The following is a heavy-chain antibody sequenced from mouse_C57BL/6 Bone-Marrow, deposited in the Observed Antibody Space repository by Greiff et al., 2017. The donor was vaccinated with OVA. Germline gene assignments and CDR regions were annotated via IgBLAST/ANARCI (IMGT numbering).Heavy chain of an antibody. CDR2: IYPRSGNT. Sequence: QVQLQQSGAELARPGASVKLSCKASGYTLTRSGISWVKQRPGQGLEWIGEIYPRSGNTYYNEKFKGKATLTADKSSSTAYRELRSLTSADSAVYFWALTQEFDVWGTGTTVTVSS. V-gene: IGHV1-81*01. CDR1: GYTLTRSG. CDR3: ALTQEFDV. D-gene: IGHD4-1*01. J-gene: IGHJ1*03.